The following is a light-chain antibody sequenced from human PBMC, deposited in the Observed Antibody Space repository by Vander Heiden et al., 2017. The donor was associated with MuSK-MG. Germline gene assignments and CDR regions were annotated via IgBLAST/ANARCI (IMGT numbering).Light chain of an antibody. CDR1: QDISDL. CDR3: QQRNIRPHT. V-gene: IGKV3-11*01. J-gene: IGKJ4*01. CDR2: DAS. Sequence: EVVLAQSPATLSLSPGERATLSCRASQDISDLLAWYHQRPGQAPSLLIFDASNRAAGVPTRFRGSGSGTDFTLTISSLEPEHVGVYYCQQRNIRPHTFGGGTKVEIK.